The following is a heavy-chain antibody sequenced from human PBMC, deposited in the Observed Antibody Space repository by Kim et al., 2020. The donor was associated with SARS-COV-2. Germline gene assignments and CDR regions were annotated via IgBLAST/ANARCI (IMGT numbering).Heavy chain of an antibody. Sequence: GGSLRLSCAASGFTFDDYAMHWVRQAPGKGLEWVSGISWNSGSIGYADSVKGRFTISRDNAKNSLYLQMNSLRTEDTTLYYCEKDEGDSYGTYDYWGQGTLVTVS. CDR2: ISWNSGSI. CDR1: GFTFDDYA. V-gene: IGHV3-9*01. D-gene: IGHD5-18*01. CDR3: EKDEGDSYGTYDY. J-gene: IGHJ4*02.